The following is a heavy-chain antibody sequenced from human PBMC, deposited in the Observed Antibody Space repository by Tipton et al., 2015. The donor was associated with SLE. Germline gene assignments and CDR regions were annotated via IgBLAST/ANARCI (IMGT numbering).Heavy chain of an antibody. Sequence: TLSLTCAVYGGSFSGYYWSWIRQPPGKGLEWIGYIYYSGSTYYNPPLKSRVTISVDTSKNQFSLTLSSVTAADTAVYFCVRGQEDWYFDVWGRGTLVTVSS. J-gene: IGHJ2*01. CDR2: IYYSGST. V-gene: IGHV4-34*01. CDR1: GGSFSGYY. CDR3: VRGQEDWYFDV.